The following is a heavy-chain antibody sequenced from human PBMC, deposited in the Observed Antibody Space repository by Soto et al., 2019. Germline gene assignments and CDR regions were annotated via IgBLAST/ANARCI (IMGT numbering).Heavy chain of an antibody. CDR2: INHSGST. CDR3: ARREVRGYCSSTSCYHFWFDP. J-gene: IGHJ5*02. D-gene: IGHD2-2*01. CDR1: GGSFSGYY. Sequence: ETLSLTCAVYGGSFSGYYWSWIRQPPGKGLEWIGEINHSGSTNYNPSLKSRVTISVDTSKNQFSLKLSSVTAADTAVYYCARREVRGYCSSTSCYHFWFDPWGQGTLVTVSS. V-gene: IGHV4-34*01.